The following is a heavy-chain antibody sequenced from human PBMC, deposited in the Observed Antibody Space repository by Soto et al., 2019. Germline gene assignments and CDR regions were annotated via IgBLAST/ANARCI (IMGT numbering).Heavy chain of an antibody. Sequence: EVQLVESGGGLIQPGESLRLSCAASGFTVSISYMSWVRQAPGKGLKWVSTIYRDGSTYYADSVEGRFTISRDNSKNTLYLQMNSLRAEDTATYYCARGKGIGWYESSDYWGQGTLVTVSS. J-gene: IGHJ4*02. D-gene: IGHD6-19*01. V-gene: IGHV3-53*01. CDR2: IYRDGST. CDR1: GFTVSISY. CDR3: ARGKGIGWYESSDY.